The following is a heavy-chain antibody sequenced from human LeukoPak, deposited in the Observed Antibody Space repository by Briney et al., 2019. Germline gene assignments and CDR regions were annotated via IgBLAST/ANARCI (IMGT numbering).Heavy chain of an antibody. J-gene: IGHJ3*02. CDR1: GFSFRNYW. D-gene: IGHD2-2*01. CDR2: INSDGSST. Sequence: GGSLRLSCVISGFSFRNYWMHWVRQAPGKGLVWVSRINSDGSSTSYADSVKGRFTISRDNAKNTLYLQMNSLRAEDTAVYYCARGYCSSTSCFDDAFDIWGQGTMITVSS. V-gene: IGHV3-74*01. CDR3: ARGYCSSTSCFDDAFDI.